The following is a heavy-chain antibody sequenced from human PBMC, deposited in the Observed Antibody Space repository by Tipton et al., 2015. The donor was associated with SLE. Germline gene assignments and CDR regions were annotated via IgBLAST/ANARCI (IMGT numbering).Heavy chain of an antibody. CDR2: FHHSGST. CDR1: GGSINSYY. J-gene: IGHJ4*02. V-gene: IGHV4-59*01. Sequence: TLSLTCTVSGGSINSYYWNWIRQSPGKGLEWVGYFHHSGSTNYNPSLQSRVTISRDPSKNQFSLNLSSATAADTAVYYCAKDHYYNSSGFPYYFDFWGQGTLVAVSS. CDR3: AKDHYYNSSGFPYYFDF. D-gene: IGHD3-22*01.